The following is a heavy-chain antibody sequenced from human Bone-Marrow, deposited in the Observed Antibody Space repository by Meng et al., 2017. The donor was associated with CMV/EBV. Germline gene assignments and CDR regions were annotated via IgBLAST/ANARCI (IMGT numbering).Heavy chain of an antibody. V-gene: IGHV3-23*01. J-gene: IGHJ4*02. Sequence: GESLKISCAASGFTFSSYAMTWVRQAPGKGLEWVSSISASGGGAFYADSVKGRFTISRDNSMNTLYLQMNTPKAEDTALYYCARSSPPQFDYWGQGTLVTFSS. CDR1: GFTFSSYA. CDR3: ARSSPPQFDY. CDR2: ISASGGGA.